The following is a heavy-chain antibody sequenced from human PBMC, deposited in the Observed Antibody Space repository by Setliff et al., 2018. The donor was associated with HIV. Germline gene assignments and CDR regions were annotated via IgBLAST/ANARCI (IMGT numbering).Heavy chain of an antibody. D-gene: IGHD3-22*01. CDR3: ARGTYYYDSSGFRDAFDI. V-gene: IGHV4-4*07. Sequence: SETLSLTCTVSGGSISTYYWSWIRQPAGKGLGWIGRIYTSGSTNYNPSIKSRVTMSVDTSKNQFSLKLSSVTAADTAVYYCARGTYYYDSSGFRDAFDIWGQGTMVTVSS. CDR2: IYTSGST. CDR1: GGSISTYY. J-gene: IGHJ3*02.